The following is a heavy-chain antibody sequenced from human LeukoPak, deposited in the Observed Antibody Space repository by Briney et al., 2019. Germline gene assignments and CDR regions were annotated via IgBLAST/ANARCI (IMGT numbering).Heavy chain of an antibody. CDR2: ISSSSYI. Sequence: GGSLRLSCAASGFTFSSYSMTWVRQAPGKGLEWVSSISSSSYIYYADSVKGRFTISRDNAKNSLYLQMNSLRAEDTAVYYCARDLGGYGDYWGQGTLVTVSS. CDR3: ARDLGGYGDY. J-gene: IGHJ4*02. V-gene: IGHV3-21*01. CDR1: GFTFSSYS. D-gene: IGHD3-22*01.